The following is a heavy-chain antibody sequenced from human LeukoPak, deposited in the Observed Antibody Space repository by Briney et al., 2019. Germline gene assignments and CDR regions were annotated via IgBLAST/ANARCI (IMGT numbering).Heavy chain of an antibody. CDR3: ARDRGDYGDCHDY. CDR2: ISSSSSYI. D-gene: IGHD4-17*01. J-gene: IGHJ4*02. Sequence: GGSLRLSCAASGFTFSSYSMNWVRQAPGKGLEWVSSISSSSSYIYYADSVKGRFTISRDNAKNSLYLQMNSVRAEDSAVYYCARDRGDYGDCHDYWGQGTLVTVSS. V-gene: IGHV3-21*01. CDR1: GFTFSSYS.